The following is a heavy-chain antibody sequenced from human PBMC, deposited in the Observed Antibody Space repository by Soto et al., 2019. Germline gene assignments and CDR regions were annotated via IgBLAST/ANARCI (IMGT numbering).Heavy chain of an antibody. CDR1: GYTLTELS. CDR3: ATVAFAGNWFDP. Sequence: QVQLVQSGAEVKKPGASVKVSCKVSGYTLTELSMHWVRQAPGKGLEWMGGFEPEDGETIYAQKFQGRVTMTEGTTRDTAYMELSSLRSEDTAVYYWATVAFAGNWFDPWGQGTLVTVSS. D-gene: IGHD2-21*01. CDR2: FEPEDGET. J-gene: IGHJ5*02. V-gene: IGHV1-24*01.